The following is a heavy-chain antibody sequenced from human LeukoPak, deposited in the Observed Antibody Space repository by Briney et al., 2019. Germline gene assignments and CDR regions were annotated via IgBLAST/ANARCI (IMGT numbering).Heavy chain of an antibody. V-gene: IGHV3-23*01. CDR3: AKDHPTTEYYYYGMDV. D-gene: IGHD4-17*01. CDR1: GFTFSSYA. J-gene: IGHJ6*02. Sequence: PGGSLRLSCAASGFTFSSYAMSWVRQAPGKGLEWVSAISGSGGSTYYADSVKGRFTIPRDNSKNTLYLQMNSLRAEDTAVYYCAKDHPTTEYYYYGMDVWGQGTTVTVSS. CDR2: ISGSGGST.